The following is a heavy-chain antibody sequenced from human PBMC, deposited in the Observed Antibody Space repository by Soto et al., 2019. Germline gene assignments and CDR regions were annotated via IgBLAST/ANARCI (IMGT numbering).Heavy chain of an antibody. Sequence: GASVKVSCKASGGTFSSYAISWVRQAPGQGLEWMGGIIPIFGTANYAQKFQGRVTITADESTSTAYMELSSLRSEDTAVYYCAVGLLGDTAMVYYFDYWGQGTLVTVSS. D-gene: IGHD5-18*01. CDR3: AVGLLGDTAMVYYFDY. CDR1: GGTFSSYA. V-gene: IGHV1-69*13. J-gene: IGHJ4*02. CDR2: IIPIFGTA.